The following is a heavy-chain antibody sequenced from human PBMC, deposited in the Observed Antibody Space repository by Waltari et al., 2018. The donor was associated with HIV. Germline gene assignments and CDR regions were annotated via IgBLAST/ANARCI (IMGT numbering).Heavy chain of an antibody. CDR1: GVICRSYS. CDR2: ISRSGNTK. Sequence: EVQLVESGGGLVQPGGSLRLSCAACGVICRSYSVNWVRQAPGKGLEWVSYISRSGNTKYYADSVKGRFTIFRDNAKNSLYLQMNSLRDEDTAVYYCARDPEWLVEGGDYWGQGTLVTVSS. CDR3: ARDPEWLVEGGDY. J-gene: IGHJ4*02. V-gene: IGHV3-48*02. D-gene: IGHD6-19*01.